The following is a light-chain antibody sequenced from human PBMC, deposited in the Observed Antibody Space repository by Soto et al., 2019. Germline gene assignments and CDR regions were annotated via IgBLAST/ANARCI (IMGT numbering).Light chain of an antibody. J-gene: IGKJ1*01. Sequence: EAVLTQSPGTLSLSPGERATLSCRASQSVSSNYLAWYQQKPGQAPRLLIYGASSRATGIPDRFSGSGSGIDFTLTISRLEPEDFGVYYCQQYGGSPPQTFGQGTKVEIK. CDR1: QSVSSNY. V-gene: IGKV3-20*01. CDR2: GAS. CDR3: QQYGGSPPQT.